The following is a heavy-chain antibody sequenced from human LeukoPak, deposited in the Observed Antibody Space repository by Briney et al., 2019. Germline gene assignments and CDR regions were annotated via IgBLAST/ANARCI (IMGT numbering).Heavy chain of an antibody. Sequence: GGSLGLSRAASGFSASSNYMTWVRPAPGKGLEWVSVIYSGGSTYYADSVNGRFTISRDNSKNTLYFQMNSLRDEDTAVYYSARGVGERYFDYWGQGTLVTVSS. CDR2: IYSGGST. V-gene: IGHV3-66*01. CDR1: GFSASSNY. J-gene: IGHJ4*02. D-gene: IGHD1-26*01. CDR3: ARGVGERYFDY.